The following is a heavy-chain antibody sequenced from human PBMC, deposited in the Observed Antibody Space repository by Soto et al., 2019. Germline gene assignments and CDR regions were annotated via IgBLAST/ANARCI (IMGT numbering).Heavy chain of an antibody. Sequence: GGSLRLSCAASGFTFSDYYMSWIRQAPGKGLEWVSYISSSGSTIYYADSVKGRFTISRDNAKNSLYLQMSSLRAEDTAVYYCARIKSGITIFGVVIPPLDYWGQGTLVTVSS. CDR1: GFTFSDYY. D-gene: IGHD3-3*01. CDR3: ARIKSGITIFGVVIPPLDY. J-gene: IGHJ4*02. CDR2: ISSSGSTI. V-gene: IGHV3-11*01.